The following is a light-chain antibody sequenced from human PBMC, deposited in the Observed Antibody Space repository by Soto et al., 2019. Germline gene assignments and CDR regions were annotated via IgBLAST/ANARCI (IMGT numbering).Light chain of an antibody. CDR2: DAS. J-gene: IGKJ5*01. V-gene: IGKV3-11*01. Sequence: EIVLTQSPVTLSLSPGESATLFCRASQSVSSYLAWYQQKPGQAPRLLIYDASNRATGIPARFSGSGSGTDFTLTISSLEPEDFALYYCQQRSSWPPITFGQGTRLEIK. CDR1: QSVSSY. CDR3: QQRSSWPPIT.